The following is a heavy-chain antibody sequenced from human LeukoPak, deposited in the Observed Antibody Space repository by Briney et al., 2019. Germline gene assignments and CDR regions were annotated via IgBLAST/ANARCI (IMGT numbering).Heavy chain of an antibody. D-gene: IGHD6-6*01. Sequence: GGSLRLSCAASGFTFSSYSMNWVRQAPGKGLEGVSSISRSSSYIYYADSVKGRFTSSRDNAKNSLYLQMNSLRAQDTAVYYCERVESIAARPVFDYWGQGPLVTVSS. V-gene: IGHV3-21*01. CDR1: GFTFSSYS. J-gene: IGHJ4*02. CDR3: ERVESIAARPVFDY. CDR2: ISRSSSYI.